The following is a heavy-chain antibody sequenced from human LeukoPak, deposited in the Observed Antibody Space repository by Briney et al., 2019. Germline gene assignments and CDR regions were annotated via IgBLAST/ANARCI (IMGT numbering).Heavy chain of an antibody. D-gene: IGHD6-19*01. Sequence: GASVTVSCKASGGTFSSYAISWVRQAPGQGLEWMGRIIPILGIANYTQKFQGRVTITADKSTSTAYMELSSLRSEDTAVYYCASRSVAGHTQFNYWGQGTLVTVSS. CDR2: IIPILGIA. CDR1: GGTFSSYA. CDR3: ASRSVAGHTQFNY. J-gene: IGHJ4*02. V-gene: IGHV1-69*04.